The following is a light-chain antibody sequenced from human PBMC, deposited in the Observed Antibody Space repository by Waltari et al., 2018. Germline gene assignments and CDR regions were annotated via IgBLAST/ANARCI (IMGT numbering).Light chain of an antibody. Sequence: QSVLTQQPSVSGAPGRGVIISCTGSSSDIGAGYDVNWYQQLPGAAPQLPSYDNTNRPSVVPRRVSGSKSVTSASLAITELQAEDEADYYCQSYDSSRSVNYVFGTVTKVTVL. J-gene: IGLJ1*01. CDR3: QSYDSSRSVNYV. CDR2: DNT. V-gene: IGLV1-40*01. CDR1: SSDIGAGYD.